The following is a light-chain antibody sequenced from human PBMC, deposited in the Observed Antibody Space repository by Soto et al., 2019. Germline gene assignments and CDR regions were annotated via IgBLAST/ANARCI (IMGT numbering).Light chain of an antibody. J-gene: IGKJ1*01. CDR1: QSISSW. CDR3: QQCNSYPPT. CDR2: KAS. Sequence: DIPMTQSPSTLSASVGDRVTITCRATQSISSWLAWYQQKPGKPPKVLIYKASNLQSGAPARFCGRGSGTDFTLTISSLQPDDFATYYCQQCNSYPPTFGQATTVDIK. V-gene: IGKV1-5*03.